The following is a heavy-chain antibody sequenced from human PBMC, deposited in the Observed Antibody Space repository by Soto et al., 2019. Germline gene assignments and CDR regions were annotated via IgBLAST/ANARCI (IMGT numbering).Heavy chain of an antibody. D-gene: IGHD3-10*01. CDR2: ISSSSSYI. Sequence: EVQLVESGGGLVKPGGSLRLSCAASGFTFSSYSMNWVRQAPGKGLEWVSSISSSSSYIYYADSVKGRFTISRDNAKNSLYLQMNSLRAEDTAVYYCARGEVSGTLYYYYGMDVWGQGTTVTVSS. CDR1: GFTFSSYS. CDR3: ARGEVSGTLYYYYGMDV. J-gene: IGHJ6*02. V-gene: IGHV3-21*01.